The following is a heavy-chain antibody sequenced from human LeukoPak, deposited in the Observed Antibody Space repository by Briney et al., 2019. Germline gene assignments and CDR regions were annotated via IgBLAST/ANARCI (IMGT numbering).Heavy chain of an antibody. J-gene: IGHJ4*02. Sequence: PSETLSLTCAVSGGSISSGGYSWSWIRQPPGKGLEWIGYIYHSGSTYYNPSLKSRVTISVDRSKNQFSLKLSSVTAADTAVYYCARAYSSGYYYAGYFDYWGQGTLVTVSS. CDR1: GGSISSGGYS. CDR3: ARAYSSGYYYAGYFDY. CDR2: IYHSGST. D-gene: IGHD3-22*01. V-gene: IGHV4-30-2*01.